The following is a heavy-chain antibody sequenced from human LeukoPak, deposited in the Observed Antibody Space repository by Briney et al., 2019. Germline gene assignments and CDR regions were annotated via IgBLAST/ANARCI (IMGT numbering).Heavy chain of an antibody. Sequence: GRSLRLSCAASGFTFSSYGMHWVRQAPGKGLEWVAVISYDGSNKYYADSVKGRFTISRDNSKNTLYLQMNSPRAEDTAVYYCAKDPSYYYGSGDPFDYWGQGTLVTVSS. CDR2: ISYDGSNK. J-gene: IGHJ4*02. CDR1: GFTFSSYG. V-gene: IGHV3-30*18. D-gene: IGHD3-10*01. CDR3: AKDPSYYYGSGDPFDY.